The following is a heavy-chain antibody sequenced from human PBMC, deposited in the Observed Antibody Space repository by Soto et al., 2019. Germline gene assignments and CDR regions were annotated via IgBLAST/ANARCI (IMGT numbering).Heavy chain of an antibody. D-gene: IGHD2-2*02. Sequence: QVQLVQSGAEVKKPGASVKVSCKASGYTFTSYGISWVRQAPGQGLEWMGWISAYNGNTNYAQKLQGRVTMTTDTSTSTDYMELRSLRSNDTAVYYCSRDPPHCSSTSCYSSNWFDPWGQGTLVTVSS. J-gene: IGHJ5*02. V-gene: IGHV1-18*01. CDR1: GYTFTSYG. CDR3: SRDPPHCSSTSCYSSNWFDP. CDR2: ISAYNGNT.